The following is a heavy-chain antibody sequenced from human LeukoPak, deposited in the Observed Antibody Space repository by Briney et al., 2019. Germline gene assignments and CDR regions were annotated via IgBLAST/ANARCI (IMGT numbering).Heavy chain of an antibody. Sequence: SETLSLTCAVSGGSISSNSYYWGWIRQPPGKGLEWIGSIYYSGSTYYNPSLKSRVTISVDTSKNQFSLKLSSVTAADTAVYYCARLPEMATTSGFDYWGQGTLVTVSS. J-gene: IGHJ4*02. D-gene: IGHD5-24*01. CDR2: IYYSGST. CDR1: GGSISSNSYY. CDR3: ARLPEMATTSGFDY. V-gene: IGHV4-39*01.